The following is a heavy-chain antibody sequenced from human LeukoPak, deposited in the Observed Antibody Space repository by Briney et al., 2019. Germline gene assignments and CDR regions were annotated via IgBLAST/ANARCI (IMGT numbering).Heavy chain of an antibody. CDR3: ARPGGGPIR. Sequence: SETLSLTCAVYGGSFSGYYWSWIRQPPGKGLEWIGEINHSGSTNYNPSLKSRVTISVDTSKNQFSPKLTSVTAADTAIYYCARPGGGPIRWGQGTLVTVSS. CDR2: INHSGST. D-gene: IGHD2-15*01. V-gene: IGHV4-34*01. J-gene: IGHJ4*02. CDR1: GGSFSGYY.